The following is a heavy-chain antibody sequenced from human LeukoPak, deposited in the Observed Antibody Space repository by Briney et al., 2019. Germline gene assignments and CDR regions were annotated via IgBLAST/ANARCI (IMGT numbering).Heavy chain of an antibody. CDR2: IIPIFGTA. Sequence: ASVKVSCKASGGTFSSYAITWVRQAPGQGPEWMGGIIPIFGTANYAQKFQGRVTITADKSTSTAYMELSSLRSEDTAVYYCARPATPGGLYFFDYWGQGTLVTVSS. V-gene: IGHV1-69*06. CDR3: ARPATPGGLYFFDY. CDR1: GGTFSSYA. D-gene: IGHD2-2*01. J-gene: IGHJ4*02.